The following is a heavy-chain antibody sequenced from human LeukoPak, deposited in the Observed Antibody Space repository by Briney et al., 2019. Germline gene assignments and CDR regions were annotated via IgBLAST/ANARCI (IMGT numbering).Heavy chain of an antibody. CDR3: ARDDTGFEY. V-gene: IGHV4-38-2*02. J-gene: IGHJ4*02. CDR2: ISHTGVA. CDR1: GFSIRSAYH. D-gene: IGHD1-1*01. Sequence: SETLSLTCSVSGFSIRSAYHWGWIRQPPGGRLEWIGSISHTGVAYYNLSFKSRLTISLDTSKDESSLQLTSVTAADTAIYYCARDDTGFEYWGQGIVVTVS.